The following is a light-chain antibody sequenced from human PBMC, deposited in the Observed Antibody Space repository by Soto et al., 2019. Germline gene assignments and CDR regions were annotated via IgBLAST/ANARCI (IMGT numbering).Light chain of an antibody. Sequence: DVVMTQSPLSRPVTLGQPASISCKSSQSLQHSDGKIYLNWFRQRPGQSPGRLIFKVSNRDSGVPHRFSDSGSGTDFTLQISSVEAEDVGVYYCMQSTHWPWTFGQGTRVEI. CDR2: KVS. CDR1: QSLQHSDGKIY. J-gene: IGKJ1*01. CDR3: MQSTHWPWT. V-gene: IGKV2-30*02.